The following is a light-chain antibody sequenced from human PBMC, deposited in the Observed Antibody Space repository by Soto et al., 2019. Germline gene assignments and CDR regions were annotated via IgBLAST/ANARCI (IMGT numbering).Light chain of an antibody. Sequence: QSALTQPASVSGSPGQSITISCTGTSSDLAIYNYVSWYQQQPGKAPQLMIYQVTNRPSGVSNRFSGSRSGNTASLTNSGLQAEDEADYYFSSYTDSSNYVFGIGTKLTVL. V-gene: IGLV2-14*01. CDR2: QVT. CDR1: SSDLAIYNY. CDR3: SSYTDSSNYV. J-gene: IGLJ1*01.